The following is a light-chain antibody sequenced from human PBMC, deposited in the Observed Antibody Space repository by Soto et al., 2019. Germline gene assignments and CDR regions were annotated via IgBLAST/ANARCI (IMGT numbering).Light chain of an antibody. CDR1: QDIRTW. CDR2: SAS. Sequence: DIQMTQSPSSVSSSVGDRVTITCRASQDIRTWLAWFQQKPGKAPILLIYSASTLHSGVPSRFSGSGSGTDFTLTISSLQPEDFATYYCQQTNSFPLTFGGGTKLETK. V-gene: IGKV1-12*01. J-gene: IGKJ4*01. CDR3: QQTNSFPLT.